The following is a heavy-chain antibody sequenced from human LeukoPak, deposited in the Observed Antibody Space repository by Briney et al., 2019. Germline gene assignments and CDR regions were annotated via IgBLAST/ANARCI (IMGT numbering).Heavy chain of an antibody. Sequence: PGGSLRLPCAASGFTFSSYWMSWVRQAPGKGLEWVANIKQDGSEKYYVDSVKGRFTISRDNAKNSLYLQMNSLRAEDTAVYYCARDIRTYYDILTGYYIMDCYFDYWGQGTLVTVSS. CDR1: GFTFSSYW. V-gene: IGHV3-7*01. D-gene: IGHD3-9*01. CDR3: ARDIRTYYDILTGYYIMDCYFDY. J-gene: IGHJ4*02. CDR2: IKQDGSEK.